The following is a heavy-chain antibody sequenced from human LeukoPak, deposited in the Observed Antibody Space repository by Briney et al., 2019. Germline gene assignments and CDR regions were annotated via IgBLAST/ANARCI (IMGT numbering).Heavy chain of an antibody. D-gene: IGHD3-22*01. J-gene: IGHJ4*02. Sequence: SETLSLTCTVSGDSISSSSYYWGWIRQPPGKGLEWIGSIYYSGRTYYSPSLKSRVTISVDTSTNQFSLKLSSVTAADTAVYYCARDYYDSSGYSLGYWGQGTLVTVSS. CDR3: ARDYYDSSGYSLGY. CDR2: IYYSGRT. CDR1: GDSISSSSYY. V-gene: IGHV4-39*07.